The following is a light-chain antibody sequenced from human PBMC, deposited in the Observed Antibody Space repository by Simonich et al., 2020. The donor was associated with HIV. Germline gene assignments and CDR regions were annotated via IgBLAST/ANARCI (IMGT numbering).Light chain of an antibody. CDR3: QSYDSSNWV. CDR2: EYN. CDR1: SGSIASNY. V-gene: IGLV6-57*03. Sequence: NCMLTQPHSVSESPGKTVTISCTRSSGSIASNYLQWYQQRPGSAPTTVIYEYNHRPSGVPDRFSGSSDSSSNSASLTISGLKTEDEADYYCQSYDSSNWVFGGGTKLTVL. J-gene: IGLJ3*02.